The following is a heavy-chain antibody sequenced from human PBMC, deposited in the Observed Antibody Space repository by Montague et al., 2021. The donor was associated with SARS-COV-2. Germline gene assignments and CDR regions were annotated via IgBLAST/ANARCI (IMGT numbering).Heavy chain of an antibody. J-gene: IGHJ4*02. CDR1: GDSISSYY. D-gene: IGHD2-2*01. CDR3: ARAQNTSFIANCVNYFEV. CDR2: VHYTGST. V-gene: IGHV4-59*01. Sequence: SETLSLTCEVSGDSISSYYWSWIRQSPGKGLEWIGYVHYTGSTEYNPSLKTRVTLSLDTPRNHFSLKLRSVTAADTAVYYCARAQNTSFIANCVNYFEVWGLGALVTVSS.